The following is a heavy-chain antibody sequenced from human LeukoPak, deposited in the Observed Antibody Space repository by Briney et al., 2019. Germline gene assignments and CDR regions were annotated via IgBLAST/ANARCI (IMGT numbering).Heavy chain of an antibody. V-gene: IGHV3-23*01. CDR2: ISDSGDST. J-gene: IGHJ4*02. CDR1: GFTFNNYA. D-gene: IGHD3-10*01. CDR3: GWSGRGYYDY. Sequence: GGSLRLSCAASGFTFNNYAMSWVRQAPGKGLEWVSIISDSGDSTYYADSVKGRFTISRDNSKNTLYLQMNSLRAEDTATYCCGWSGRGYYDYWGRGTLVTVSS.